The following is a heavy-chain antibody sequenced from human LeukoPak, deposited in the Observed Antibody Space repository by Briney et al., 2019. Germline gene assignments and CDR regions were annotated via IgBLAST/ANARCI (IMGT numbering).Heavy chain of an antibody. CDR1: GFTFSNYA. J-gene: IGHJ4*02. V-gene: IGHV3-48*03. D-gene: IGHD3-10*01. Sequence: GGSLRLSCAASGFTFSNYAMSWVRQAPGKGLQWVSYINSLGTTIWHADSVKGRFTVSRDNTKKSMYLQMNSLRAEDTAVYYCGARGVIGIGGFDYWGQGTLVTVSS. CDR2: INSLGTTI. CDR3: GARGVIGIGGFDY.